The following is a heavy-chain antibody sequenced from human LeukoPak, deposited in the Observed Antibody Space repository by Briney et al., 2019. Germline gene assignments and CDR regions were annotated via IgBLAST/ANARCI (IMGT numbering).Heavy chain of an antibody. CDR3: ARVLGSYYDYVWGSYRPEGYFDY. CDR2: IIPIFGTA. CDR1: GGTFSSYA. D-gene: IGHD3-16*02. V-gene: IGHV1-69*13. Sequence: SVKVSCKASGGTFSSYAISWVRQAPGQGLEWMGGIIPIFGTANYAQKFQGRVTITADESTSSAYMELSSLRSEDTAVYYCARVLGSYYDYVWGSYRPEGYFDYWGQGTLVTVSS. J-gene: IGHJ4*02.